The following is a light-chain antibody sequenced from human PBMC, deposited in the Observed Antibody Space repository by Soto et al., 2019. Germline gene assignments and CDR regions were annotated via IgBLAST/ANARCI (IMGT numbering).Light chain of an antibody. Sequence: QSVLTQPPSASGTPGQKFTVSCSGSSSNIGSNYVYWYQHLPGTAPKLLIYRSDQRPSGVPDRFSGSKSGTSASLAISGLRSEDEADYYCVAWDDSLSGVVFGGGTQLTVL. V-gene: IGLV1-47*01. CDR2: RSD. CDR1: SSNIGSNY. CDR3: VAWDDSLSGVV. J-gene: IGLJ2*01.